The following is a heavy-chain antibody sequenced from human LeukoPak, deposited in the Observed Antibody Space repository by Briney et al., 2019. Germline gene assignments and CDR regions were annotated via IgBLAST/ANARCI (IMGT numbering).Heavy chain of an antibody. Sequence: GGSLRLSCAASGFTFSDYYMSWIRQAPGKGLEGVSYISGSGNTITYAESVKGRFTMSRDNAKNSLYLQMNSPRVEDTAVYYCARGYYSGYFGHWGQGTLVTVSS. CDR1: GFTFSDYY. J-gene: IGHJ4*02. D-gene: IGHD2-15*01. CDR3: ARGYYSGYFGH. CDR2: ISGSGNTI. V-gene: IGHV3-11*04.